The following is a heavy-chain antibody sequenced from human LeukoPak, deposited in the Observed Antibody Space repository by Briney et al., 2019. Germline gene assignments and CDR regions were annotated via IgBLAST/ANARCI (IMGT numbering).Heavy chain of an antibody. CDR2: IYTRGNT. J-gene: IGHJ4*02. Sequence: SETLSLTCTVSGGSISNYYWSWIRQPAGKGLEWIGRIYTRGNTNYNPSLKSRVTMSVDTPKNEVSLKLTSVTAADTAVYFCARGGGTNDDFWSGYAYSFDYWGQGALVTVSS. CDR1: GGSISNYY. D-gene: IGHD3-3*01. V-gene: IGHV4-4*07. CDR3: ARGGGTNDDFWSGYAYSFDY.